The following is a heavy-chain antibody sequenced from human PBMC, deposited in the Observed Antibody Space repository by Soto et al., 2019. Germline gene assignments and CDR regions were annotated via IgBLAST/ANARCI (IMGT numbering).Heavy chain of an antibody. CDR3: AKSYDSSGYYYNNWFDP. CDR2: MSGSGGST. Sequence: EVQLLECGGGLVQPGGSLRLSCAASGFTFSSYAMSWVRQAPGKGLEWVSAMSGSGGSTYYADSVKGRFTISRDNSKNTLYLQMNSLRAEDTAVYYCAKSYDSSGYYYNNWFDPWGQGTLVTVSS. CDR1: GFTFSSYA. J-gene: IGHJ5*02. V-gene: IGHV3-23*01. D-gene: IGHD3-22*01.